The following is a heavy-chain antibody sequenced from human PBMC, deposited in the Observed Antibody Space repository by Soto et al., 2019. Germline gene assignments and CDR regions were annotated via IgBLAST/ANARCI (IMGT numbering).Heavy chain of an antibody. D-gene: IGHD1-26*01. J-gene: IGHJ4*02. V-gene: IGHV1-69*01. CDR1: GGTFNSYA. Sequence: QVKLVQSGGEVRKPGSSVKVSCKASGGTFNSYAISWVRQAPGQGLEWMGGIIPVFGTAKYAERLQGRVTIAAVESTSTFYMELSGLSSEDTALYDCASARGIRLTFGSRFDSWGQGTLVTVSS. CDR2: IIPVFGTA. CDR3: ASARGIRLTFGSRFDS.